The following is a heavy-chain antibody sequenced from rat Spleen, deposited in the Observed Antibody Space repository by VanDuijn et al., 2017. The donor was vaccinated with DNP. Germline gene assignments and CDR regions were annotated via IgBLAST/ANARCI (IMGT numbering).Heavy chain of an antibody. CDR1: GFTFSNYD. V-gene: IGHV5-25*01. J-gene: IGHJ4*01. D-gene: IGHD1-11*01. CDR3: ARRGLRRTLDA. CDR2: ISPSGDST. Sequence: EVQLMESGGDLVQPGRSLKLSCAVSGFTFSNYDMAWVRQAPTKGLEWVASISPSGDSTYCRDSVKGRFTVSRDNAKSILYLQIDSLRSEDTATYYCARRGLRRTLDAWGQGTSVTVSS.